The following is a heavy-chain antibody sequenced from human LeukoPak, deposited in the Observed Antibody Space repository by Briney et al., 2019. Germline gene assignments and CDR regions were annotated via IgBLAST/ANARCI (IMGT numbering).Heavy chain of an antibody. CDR2: INHSGST. D-gene: IGHD6-19*01. V-gene: IGHV4-34*01. CDR1: GGSFSGYY. CDR3: ARGHGSSGWFGY. Sequence: SETLSLTCAVYGGSFSGYYWSWTRHPPGKGLEWIGEINHSGSTNYNPSLKSRVTISVDTSKNQFSLKLSSVTAADTAVYYCARGHGSSGWFGYWGQGTLVTVSS. J-gene: IGHJ4*02.